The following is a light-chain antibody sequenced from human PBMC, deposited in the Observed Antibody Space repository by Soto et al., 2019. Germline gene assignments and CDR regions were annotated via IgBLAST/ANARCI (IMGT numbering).Light chain of an antibody. CDR2: ATS. J-gene: IGKJ1*01. CDR1: QSISSTY. CDR3: QQYVTSPRT. Sequence: EIVLTQSPGTLSLSPGERATLSCRASQSISSTYLAWYQQKPGQAPRLLIYATSNRATGIPDRFSGSGSGTDFTLTISRLEPEDFAVYYCQQYVTSPRTFGRGTMVDIK. V-gene: IGKV3-20*01.